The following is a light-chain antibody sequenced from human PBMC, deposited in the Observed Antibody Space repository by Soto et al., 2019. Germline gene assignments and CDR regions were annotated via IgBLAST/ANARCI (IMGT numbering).Light chain of an antibody. CDR1: SSNSGAGYD. CDR2: GNS. J-gene: IGLJ2*01. CDR3: QSYDSSLSGSYVV. Sequence: QSVLTQPPSVSGAPGQRVTISCTGSSSNSGAGYDVHWYQQLPGTAPKLLIYGNSNRPSGVPDRFSGSKSGTSASLAITGLQAEDEADYYCQSYDSSLSGSYVVFGGGTKLTVL. V-gene: IGLV1-40*01.